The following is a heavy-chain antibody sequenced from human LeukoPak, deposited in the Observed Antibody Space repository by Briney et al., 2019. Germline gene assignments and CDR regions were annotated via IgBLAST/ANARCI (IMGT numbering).Heavy chain of an antibody. V-gene: IGHV4-31*03. D-gene: IGHD2-15*01. CDR3: AREIVATFDY. CDR2: IYYSGST. Sequence: PSETLSLTCTVSGGSISSGGYYWSWIRQHPGKGLEWIGYIYYSGSTYYNPSLKSRVTISVDTSKNQFSLKLNSVTAADTAVYYCAREIVATFDYWGQGTLVTVSS. J-gene: IGHJ4*02. CDR1: GGSISSGGYY.